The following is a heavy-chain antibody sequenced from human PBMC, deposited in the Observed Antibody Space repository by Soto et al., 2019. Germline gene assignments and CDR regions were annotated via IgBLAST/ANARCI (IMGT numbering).Heavy chain of an antibody. CDR3: ARTPSGSNYGMDV. J-gene: IGHJ6*02. CDR1: GFTFSSYG. D-gene: IGHD3-10*01. V-gene: IGHV3-33*01. Sequence: QVQLVESGGGVVQPERSLRLSCAASGFTFSSYGMHWVRQAPGKGLEWVAVIWYDGSIKYYSDSVKGRFTISRDNSKNPLYLQMNSLRAEDTAVYYCARTPSGSNYGMDVWGQGTTVTVSS. CDR2: IWYDGSIK.